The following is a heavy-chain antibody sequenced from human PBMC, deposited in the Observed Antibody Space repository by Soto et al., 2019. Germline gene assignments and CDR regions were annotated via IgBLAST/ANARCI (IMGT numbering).Heavy chain of an antibody. CDR3: ARERCSSTSCYKGPFYYYGMDV. CDR2: ISAYNGNT. V-gene: IGHV1-18*01. Sequence: ASVKVSCKASGYTFTTYGISWVRQAPGQRLEWMGWISAYNGNTNYAQKLQGRVTMTTDTSTSTAYMELRSLSSDDTAVYYCARERCSSTSCYKGPFYYYGMDVWGQGXTVTVYS. J-gene: IGHJ6*02. CDR1: GYTFTTYG. D-gene: IGHD2-2*02.